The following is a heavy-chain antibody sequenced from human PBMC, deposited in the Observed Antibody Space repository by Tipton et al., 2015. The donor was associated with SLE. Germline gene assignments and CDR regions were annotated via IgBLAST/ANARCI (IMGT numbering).Heavy chain of an antibody. D-gene: IGHD3/OR15-3a*01. CDR2: IYSGGST. V-gene: IGHV3-53*04. J-gene: IGHJ4*02. CDR3: AGGLGNFDY. CDR1: GFTFSGSS. Sequence: SLRLSCAASGFTFSGSSMHWVRQAPGKGLEWVSVIYSGGSTYYADSVKGRFTISRHNSKNTLYLQMNSLRAEDTAVYYCAGGLGNFDYWGQGTLVTVSS.